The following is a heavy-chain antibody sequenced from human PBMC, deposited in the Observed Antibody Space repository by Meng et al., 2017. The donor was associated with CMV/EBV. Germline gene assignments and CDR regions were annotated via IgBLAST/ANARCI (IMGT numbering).Heavy chain of an antibody. CDR2: ISADNQNT. CDR3: AMGGDYGDYHDPFDY. D-gene: IGHD4-17*01. J-gene: IGHJ4*02. V-gene: IGHV1-18*01. CDR1: GNIFTKNG. Sequence: ASVKVSCKAPGNIFTKNGISWVRQAPGQRLEWMGWISADNQNTNLVQRFQGRVTMTIETSTNTAYVELRSRRSDDTAVYYCAMGGDYGDYHDPFDYWGQGTLVTVSS.